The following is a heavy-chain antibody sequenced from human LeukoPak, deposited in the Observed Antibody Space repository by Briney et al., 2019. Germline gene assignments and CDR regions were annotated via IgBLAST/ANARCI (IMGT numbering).Heavy chain of an antibody. CDR1: GFNFSNFA. J-gene: IGHJ4*02. CDR2: ISRSGGNT. V-gene: IGHV3-23*01. CDR3: ARDGPGHSFDY. Sequence: GGSLRLSCAASGFNFSNFAMSWVRQAPGRGLEWVSAISRSGGNTYYADSVRGRLTISRDNSKNTLYLQMNSLRAEDTAVYYCARDGPGHSFDYWGQGTLVTVPS. D-gene: IGHD1-14*01.